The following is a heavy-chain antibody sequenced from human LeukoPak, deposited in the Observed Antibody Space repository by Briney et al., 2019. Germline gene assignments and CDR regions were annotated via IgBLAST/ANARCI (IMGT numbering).Heavy chain of an antibody. J-gene: IGHJ4*02. CDR3: ARGEVATIGVY. CDR1: GFTFSSYS. Sequence: PGGSLRLSCAASGFTFSSYSMNWVRQAPGKGLEWVSSISSSSSYIYYADSVEGRFTISRDNAKNSLYLQMNSLRAEDTAVYYCARGEVATIGVYWGQGTLVTVSS. V-gene: IGHV3-21*01. CDR2: ISSSSSYI. D-gene: IGHD5-12*01.